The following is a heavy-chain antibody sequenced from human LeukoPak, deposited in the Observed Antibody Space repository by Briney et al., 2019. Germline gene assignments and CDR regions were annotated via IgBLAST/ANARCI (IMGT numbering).Heavy chain of an antibody. CDR3: ARGASMGGRHYFDY. Sequence: SKTLSLTCAVYGGSFNDYYWSWIRQPPGKGLEWIGEINHSRSTNYNPSLKSRVTISVDTSKNQFSLKLSSVTAADTAVYYCARGASMGGRHYFDYWGQGTLVTVSS. CDR1: GGSFNDYY. CDR2: INHSRST. J-gene: IGHJ4*02. V-gene: IGHV4-34*01. D-gene: IGHD3-16*01.